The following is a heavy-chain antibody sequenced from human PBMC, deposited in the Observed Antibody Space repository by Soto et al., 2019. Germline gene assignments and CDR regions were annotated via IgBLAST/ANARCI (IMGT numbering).Heavy chain of an antibody. V-gene: IGHV1-46*01. CDR2: IDPSDGSR. J-gene: IGHJ6*02. CDR1: GYTFTDYY. CDR3: ARERGYYYFGMDV. Sequence: QVQLIQSGAEVKKPGASVNVSCKASGYTFTDYYIHWVRQAPGQALEWMGLIDPSDGSRTYAQEFEGSVTMTSDSSTNTVYMEVTSLTADDTAAYYCARERGYYYFGMDVWGQGTTVTVSS.